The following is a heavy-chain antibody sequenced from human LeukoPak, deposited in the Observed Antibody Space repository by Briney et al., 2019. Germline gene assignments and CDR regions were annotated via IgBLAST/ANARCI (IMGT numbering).Heavy chain of an antibody. D-gene: IGHD3-10*01. CDR3: ARRGVLWFGELFYYGMDV. CDR2: ISWNSGSI. CDR1: GFTFDDYA. J-gene: IGHJ6*02. Sequence: GRSLRLSCAASGFTFDDYAMHWVRQAPGKGLEWVSGISWNSGSIGYADSVKGRFTISRDNAKNSLYLQMNSLRAEDTAVYYCARRGVLWFGELFYYGMDVWGQGTTVTVSS. V-gene: IGHV3-9*01.